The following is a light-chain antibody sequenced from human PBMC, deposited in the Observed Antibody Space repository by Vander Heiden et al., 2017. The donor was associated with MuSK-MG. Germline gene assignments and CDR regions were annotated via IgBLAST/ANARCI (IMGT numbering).Light chain of an antibody. CDR2: DGS. V-gene: IGKV1-5*01. CDR1: RSLSTW. CDR3: QHYQSFPRA. Sequence: DIQMTQSPSTLSASVGDRVTITCRASRSLSTWLAWYQLKPGKAPKLLIYDGSISEPGVPSRFSGGGSGAEFTLTISSLQPDDIATYYCQHYQSFPRAFGQGTTLEIK. J-gene: IGKJ1*01.